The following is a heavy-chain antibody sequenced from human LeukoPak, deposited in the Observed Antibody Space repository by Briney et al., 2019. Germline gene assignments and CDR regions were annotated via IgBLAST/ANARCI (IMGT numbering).Heavy chain of an antibody. Sequence: ASVKVSCKASGYTFTSCGISWVRQAPGQGLEWMGWISAYNGNTNYAQKLQGRVTMTTDTSTSTAYMELRSLRSDDTAVYYCARDLIPYYYDSSGSNDYWGQGTLVTVSP. CDR2: ISAYNGNT. CDR3: ARDLIPYYYDSSGSNDY. D-gene: IGHD3-22*01. V-gene: IGHV1-18*01. J-gene: IGHJ4*02. CDR1: GYTFTSCG.